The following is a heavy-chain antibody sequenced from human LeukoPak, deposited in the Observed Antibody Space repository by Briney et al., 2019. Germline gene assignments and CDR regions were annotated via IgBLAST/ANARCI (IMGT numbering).Heavy chain of an antibody. D-gene: IGHD3-16*02. Sequence: SSETLSLTCAVYGGSFSGYYWSWIRQPPGKGLEWIGEINHSGSTNYNPSLKSRVTISVDTSKNQFSLKLSSVTAADTAVYYCARVMITFGGVIDILFDYWGQGTLVTVSS. CDR1: GGSFSGYY. V-gene: IGHV4-34*01. J-gene: IGHJ4*02. CDR3: ARVMITFGGVIDILFDY. CDR2: INHSGST.